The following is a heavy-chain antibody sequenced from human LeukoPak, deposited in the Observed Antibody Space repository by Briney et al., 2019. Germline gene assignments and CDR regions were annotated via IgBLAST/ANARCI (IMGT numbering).Heavy chain of an antibody. CDR3: ARDLGGSVI. CDR2: IKQDGSEK. D-gene: IGHD3-16*01. J-gene: IGHJ3*02. Sequence: GGSLRLSCAASGFTFSDYYMSWVRQAPGKGLEWVANIKQDGSEKYYVDSVKGRFTISRDNAKNSLYLQMNSLRAEDTAVYYCARDLGGSVIWGQGTMVTVSS. V-gene: IGHV3-7*03. CDR1: GFTFSDYY.